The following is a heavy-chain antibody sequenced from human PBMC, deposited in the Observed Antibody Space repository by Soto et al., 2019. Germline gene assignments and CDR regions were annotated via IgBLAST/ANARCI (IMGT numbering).Heavy chain of an antibody. J-gene: IGHJ6*02. D-gene: IGHD2-2*01. CDR1: GGSISSYY. CDR3: ARGDIVVVPAATSYYYGMDV. V-gene: IGHV4-4*07. CDR2: IYTSGST. Sequence: SETLSLTCTVSGGSISSYYWSWIRQPAGKGLEWIGRIYTSGSTNYNPSLKSRVTMSVDTSKNQFSLKLSSVTAADTAVYYCARGDIVVVPAATSYYYGMDVWGQGTTVTVSS.